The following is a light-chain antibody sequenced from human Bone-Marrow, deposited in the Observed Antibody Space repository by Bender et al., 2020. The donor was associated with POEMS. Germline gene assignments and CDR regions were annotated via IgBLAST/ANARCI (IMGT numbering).Light chain of an antibody. CDR3: SSYTSSSTVV. V-gene: IGLV2-14*01. CDR2: KVS. J-gene: IGLJ1*01. CDR1: SSDVGGYNS. Sequence: QSALTQPASVSGSPGQSITISCTGTSSDVGGYNSVSWYQQHPGKAPKLMIYKVSNRPSGVSNRFSGSKSGNTASLTISGLQAEDEADYYCSSYTSSSTVVFGTGTKVTVL.